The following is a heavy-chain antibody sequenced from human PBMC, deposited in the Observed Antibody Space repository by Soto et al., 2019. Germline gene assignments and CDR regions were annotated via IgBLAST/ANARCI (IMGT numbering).Heavy chain of an antibody. CDR3: ARENPRVPLGSYFDS. Sequence: QVQLQESGPGLVKPSQTLSLTCTVSGGSITSAGYYWTWIRQHPGKGLEWIACIYYSGPTSYSPSLRRRLTISVDTSKSQFSLTLTSVTAADTAVYYCARENPRVPLGSYFDSWGQGNLVTVSS. J-gene: IGHJ4*02. V-gene: IGHV4-31*03. CDR1: GGSITSAGYY. CDR2: IYYSGPT.